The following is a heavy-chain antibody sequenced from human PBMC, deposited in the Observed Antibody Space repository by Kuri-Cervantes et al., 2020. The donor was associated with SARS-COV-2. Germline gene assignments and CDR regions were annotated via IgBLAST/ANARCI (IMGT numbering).Heavy chain of an antibody. D-gene: IGHD3-22*01. Sequence: GESLKISCAASGFIFDTYAMSWVRQAPGKGLEWVSVISGTGGSSTFYADSVKGRFIISRDNAENTLYLEINGLRVDDTAVYFCTRSSGYASYLDGFDMWGQGTTVTVSS. CDR3: TRSSGYASYLDGFDM. V-gene: IGHV3-23*01. CDR1: GFIFDTYA. CDR2: ISGTGGSST. J-gene: IGHJ3*02.